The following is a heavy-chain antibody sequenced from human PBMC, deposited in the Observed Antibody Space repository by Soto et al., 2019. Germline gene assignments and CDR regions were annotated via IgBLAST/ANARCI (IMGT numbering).Heavy chain of an antibody. J-gene: IGHJ4*02. Sequence: EVQLVESGGGLVQPGGSLRLSCAASGFPFSGYDMHWFRQGTGKGLEWVSGINTTGAPYYSGSVKGRFTISRENAKNSLFLEMDSLRPGDTAVYYCARESSDWSAVDYWGQGTLVTVSS. CDR1: GFPFSGYD. CDR3: ARESSDWSAVDY. V-gene: IGHV3-13*05. D-gene: IGHD6-19*01. CDR2: INTTGAP.